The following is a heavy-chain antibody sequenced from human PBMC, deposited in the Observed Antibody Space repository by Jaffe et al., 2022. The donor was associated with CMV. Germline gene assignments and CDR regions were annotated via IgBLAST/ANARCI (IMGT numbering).Heavy chain of an antibody. CDR1: GFTFSSYG. V-gene: IGHV3-30*18. Sequence: QVQLVESGGGVVQPGRSLRLSCAASGFTFSSYGMHWVRQAPGKGLEWVAVISYDGSNKYYADSVKGRFTISRDNSKNTLYLQMNSLRAEDTAVYYCAKGVIITIFGVVIIHPPGYWGQGTLVTVSS. CDR2: ISYDGSNK. D-gene: IGHD3-3*01. J-gene: IGHJ4*02. CDR3: AKGVIITIFGVVIIHPPGY.